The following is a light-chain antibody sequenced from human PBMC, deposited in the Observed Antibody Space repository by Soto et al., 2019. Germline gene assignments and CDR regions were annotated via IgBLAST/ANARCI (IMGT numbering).Light chain of an antibody. CDR3: QKYNGAQWA. CDR2: AAS. CDR1: QGISNY. V-gene: IGKV1-27*01. Sequence: DIQMTQSPSSLTASVGDRVTITCRASQGISNYLVWYQQKPGKVPKLLIYAASTLQSGVPSRFSGSGSGTDFTLTISSLQPEDAATYYCQKYNGAQWAFGQGTKVAIK. J-gene: IGKJ1*01.